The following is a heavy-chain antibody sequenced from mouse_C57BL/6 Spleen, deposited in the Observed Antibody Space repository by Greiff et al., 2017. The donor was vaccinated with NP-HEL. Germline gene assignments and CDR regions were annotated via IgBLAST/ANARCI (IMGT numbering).Heavy chain of an antibody. J-gene: IGHJ4*01. D-gene: IGHD2-4*01. CDR3: TRDRLIYYDYDEDAMDY. CDR2: ISSGGDYI. Sequence: EVKLVESGEGLVKPGGSLKLSCAASGFTFSSYAMSWVRQTPEKRLEWVAYISSGGDYIYYADTVKGRFTISRDNARNTLYLQMSSLKSEDTAMYYCTRDRLIYYDYDEDAMDYWGQGTSVTVSS. V-gene: IGHV5-9-1*02. CDR1: GFTFSSYA.